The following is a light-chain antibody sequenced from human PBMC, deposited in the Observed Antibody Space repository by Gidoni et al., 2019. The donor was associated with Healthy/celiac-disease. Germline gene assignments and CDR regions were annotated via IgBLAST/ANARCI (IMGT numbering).Light chain of an antibody. CDR1: QDISNY. V-gene: IGKV1-33*01. CDR2: DAS. CDR3: QQYDNLPRT. Sequence: DIQMTQSPSSLSASVGDRVTITCQASQDISNYLNWYQQKPGKAPKLLIYDASNLETGVPSRFSGSGSGTDFTFTISSLQPEDIATYYWQQYDNLPRTFXXXTKVEIK. J-gene: IGKJ1*01.